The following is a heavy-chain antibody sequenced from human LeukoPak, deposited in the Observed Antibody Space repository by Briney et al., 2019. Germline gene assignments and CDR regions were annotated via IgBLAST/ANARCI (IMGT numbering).Heavy chain of an antibody. J-gene: IGHJ4*02. D-gene: IGHD3-22*01. CDR3: ARDNYDSSGPYYFDY. V-gene: IGHV3-48*03. CDR1: GFTFSTYE. CDR2: ISSSGSTI. Sequence: GGSLRLSCAASGFTFSTYEMTWVRQSPGKGLEWVSYISSSGSTIYYADSVKGRFTISRDNARNSLYLQMNSLRAEDTAVYYCARDNYDSSGPYYFDYWGQGTLVTVSS.